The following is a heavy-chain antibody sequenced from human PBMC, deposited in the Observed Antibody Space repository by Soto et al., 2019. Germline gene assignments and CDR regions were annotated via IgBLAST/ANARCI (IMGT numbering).Heavy chain of an antibody. D-gene: IGHD3-3*02. J-gene: IGHJ4*02. V-gene: IGHV3-48*02. Sequence: EVQLVESGGGLVQPGGSLRLSCAASGFTFSSYSMNWVRQAPGKGLEWVSYISSSSRTIYYANSVKGRITMSRDNAKNSLYLQMNSLRDEDTAVYYCARDFIFSGGYWGQGTLVTVSS. CDR3: ARDFIFSGGY. CDR1: GFTFSSYS. CDR2: ISSSSRTI.